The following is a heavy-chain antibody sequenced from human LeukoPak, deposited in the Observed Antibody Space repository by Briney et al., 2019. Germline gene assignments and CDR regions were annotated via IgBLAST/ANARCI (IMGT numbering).Heavy chain of an antibody. CDR1: GGSLSSYY. CDR3: ARDLGGGTYYFDY. CDR2: IYYSGST. Sequence: SETLSLTCTVSGGSLSSYYWSWIRQPPGKGLEWIGYIYYSGSTNYNSSLKSRVTISVDTSKSQFSLKLSSVTAADTAVYYCARDLGGGTYYFDYWGQGTLVTVSS. J-gene: IGHJ4*02. D-gene: IGHD2-15*01. V-gene: IGHV4-59*01.